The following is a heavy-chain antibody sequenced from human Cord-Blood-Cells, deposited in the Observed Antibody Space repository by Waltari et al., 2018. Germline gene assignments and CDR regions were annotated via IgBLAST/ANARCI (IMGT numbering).Heavy chain of an antibody. CDR1: GGSFSGYY. V-gene: IGHV4-34*01. J-gene: IGHJ4*02. CDR2: INHSGST. CDR3: ARGKEIFPDY. D-gene: IGHD3-9*01. Sequence: QVQLQQWGAGLLKPSETLSLTCAVYGGSFSGYYWSWIRQPPGKGLEWIGEINHSGSTNYNPSLKSRVTISVYTSKNQFSLKLSSVTAADTAVYYCARGKEIFPDYWGQGTLVTVSS.